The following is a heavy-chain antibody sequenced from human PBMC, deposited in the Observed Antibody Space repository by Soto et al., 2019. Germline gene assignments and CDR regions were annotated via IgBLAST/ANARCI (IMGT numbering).Heavy chain of an antibody. CDR1: GFTFSSYW. Sequence: EVQLVESGGGLVQPGGSLRLSCAASGFTFSSYWMSWVRQAPGKGLEWVANIKQDGSDKYYVDSVKGRFTISRDNAKNSLYLQMNSLTAEDTAIYYCAKVQSLAGQEWGQGTLVTVSS. J-gene: IGHJ4*02. V-gene: IGHV3-7*05. CDR3: AKVQSLAGQE. D-gene: IGHD6-6*01. CDR2: IKQDGSDK.